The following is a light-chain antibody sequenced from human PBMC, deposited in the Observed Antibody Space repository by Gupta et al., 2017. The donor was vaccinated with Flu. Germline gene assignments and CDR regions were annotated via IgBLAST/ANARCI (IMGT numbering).Light chain of an antibody. Sequence: QSVLTQPPSATGTPGRRVAISSSGSSSRIGFNNDNWYQQLTVPAPILLMYGNNKRHSGAPDRFSGSKSGTSASLAISGLQAEAVADYYCASWDDSLNGWVFGGGTKLTVL. CDR1: SSRIGFNN. CDR2: GNN. CDR3: ASWDDSLNGWV. J-gene: IGLJ3*02. V-gene: IGLV1-44*01.